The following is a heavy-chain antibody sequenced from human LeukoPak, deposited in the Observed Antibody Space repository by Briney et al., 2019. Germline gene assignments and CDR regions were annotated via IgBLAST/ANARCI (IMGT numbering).Heavy chain of an antibody. V-gene: IGHV4-4*07. D-gene: IGHD3-22*01. CDR2: IYTSGST. CDR3: TRDSSGYSSRYYYYYMDV. Sequence: SETLSLTCTVSGGSISSYYWSWVRQPAGKGLEWIGRIYTSGSTNYNPSLKSRVTVSVDTSKNQFSLRLSSVTAADTAVYYCTRDSSGYSSRYYYYYMDVWGKGTTVTVSS. CDR1: GGSISSYY. J-gene: IGHJ6*03.